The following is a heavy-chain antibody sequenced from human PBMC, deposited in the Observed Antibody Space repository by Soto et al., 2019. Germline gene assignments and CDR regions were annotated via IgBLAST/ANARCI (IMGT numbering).Heavy chain of an antibody. CDR3: AAAAGTGAKDETGIAVDGTAD. CDR1: GGSFSGYY. Sequence: TSETLSLTCAVYGGSFSGYYWSWIRQPPGKGLEWIGEINHSGSTNYNPSLRSRVTISVDTSKNQFSLKLSSVTAADTAVYYCAAAAGTGAKDETGIAVDGTADWGQGTLVTVSS. D-gene: IGHD6-19*01. J-gene: IGHJ4*02. V-gene: IGHV4-34*01. CDR2: INHSGST.